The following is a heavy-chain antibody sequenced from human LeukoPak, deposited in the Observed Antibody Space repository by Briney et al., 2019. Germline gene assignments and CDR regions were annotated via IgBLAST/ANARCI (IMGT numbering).Heavy chain of an antibody. J-gene: IGHJ4*02. Sequence: PSETLSLTCGVYGGSFSGYYWSWIRQPPGRGLEWIGEINQSGSTNYNPSLKSRVTISVDTSKNQFSLKLSSVTAADTGVYYCAREGGPYRPLDYSGQGTLVTVAS. CDR1: GGSFSGYY. CDR2: INQSGST. V-gene: IGHV4-34*01. CDR3: AREGGPYRPLDY.